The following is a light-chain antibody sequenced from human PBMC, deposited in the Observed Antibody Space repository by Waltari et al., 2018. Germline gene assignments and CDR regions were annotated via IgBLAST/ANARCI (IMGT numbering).Light chain of an antibody. CDR1: QTLSHNY. Sequence: EIVLTQSTGTLSLSTGERVTLSCRASQTLSHNYVAWYQQKPGQAPGLLIYDTSKRATGIPDRFSGGGSGTDFALIISRLEAEDSATYYCQQYGSSPYTFGQGTKVGIK. V-gene: IGKV3-20*01. J-gene: IGKJ2*01. CDR2: DTS. CDR3: QQYGSSPYT.